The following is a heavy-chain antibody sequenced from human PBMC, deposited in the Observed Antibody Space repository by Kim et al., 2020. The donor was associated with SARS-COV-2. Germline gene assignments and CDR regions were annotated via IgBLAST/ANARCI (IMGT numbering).Heavy chain of an antibody. J-gene: IGHJ5*02. CDR1: GGSISSSSYY. D-gene: IGHD1-1*01. V-gene: IGHV4-39*01. CDR2: IYYSGST. Sequence: SETLSLTCTVSGGSISSSSYYWGWIRQPPGKGLEWIGSIYYSGSTYYNPSLKSRVTISVDTSKNQFSLKLSSVTAADTAVYYCARPRGWNDGGVWFDPWGQGTLVTVSS. CDR3: ARPRGWNDGGVWFDP.